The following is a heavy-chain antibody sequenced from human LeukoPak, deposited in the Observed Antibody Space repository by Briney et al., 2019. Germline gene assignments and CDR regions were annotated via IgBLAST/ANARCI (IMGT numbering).Heavy chain of an antibody. CDR1: GGSFSGYY. Sequence: SETLSLTCAVYGGSFSGYYWSWIRQPPGKGLEWIGEINHSGSTNYNPSLKSRVTISVDTSKNQFSLKLSSVTAADTAVYYCARAQISFGGWSTGGGDYFDYWGQGTLVTVSS. J-gene: IGHJ4*02. V-gene: IGHV4-34*01. CDR3: ARAQISFGGWSTGGGDYFDY. CDR2: INHSGST. D-gene: IGHD3-16*01.